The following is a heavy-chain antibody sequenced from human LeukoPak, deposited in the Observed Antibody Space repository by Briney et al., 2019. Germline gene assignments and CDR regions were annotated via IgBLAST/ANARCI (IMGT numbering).Heavy chain of an antibody. CDR1: GYTFTGYY. CDR2: FDPEDGET. Sequence: ASVKVSCKASGYTFTGYYMHWVRQAPGQGLEWMGGFDPEDGETIYAQKFQGRVTMTEDTSTDTAYMELSSLRSEDTAVYYCATQIVATRGFDYWGQGTLVTVSS. CDR3: ATQIVATRGFDY. D-gene: IGHD5-12*01. V-gene: IGHV1-24*01. J-gene: IGHJ4*02.